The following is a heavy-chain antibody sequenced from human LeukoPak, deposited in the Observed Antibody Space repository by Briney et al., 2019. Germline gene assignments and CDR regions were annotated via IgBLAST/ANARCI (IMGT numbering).Heavy chain of an antibody. Sequence: GGSLRLSCAASGFTFSNYAMHWVRQAPGKGLEFVSAIGSIGGSSYYAKSVKGRFSISRDNSRNTVFLQMGSLRAEDMAVYYCARERSVYHYDGVLKDAFDIWGRGTMVTVSS. V-gene: IGHV3-64*01. CDR2: IGSIGGSS. D-gene: IGHD3-22*01. J-gene: IGHJ3*02. CDR1: GFTFSNYA. CDR3: ARERSVYHYDGVLKDAFDI.